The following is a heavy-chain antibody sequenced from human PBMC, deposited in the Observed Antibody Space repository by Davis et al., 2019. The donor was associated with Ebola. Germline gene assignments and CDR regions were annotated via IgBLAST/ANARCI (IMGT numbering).Heavy chain of an antibody. V-gene: IGHV4-59*08. J-gene: IGHJ5*02. CDR3: ARHAAMANWFDP. D-gene: IGHD2-2*01. CDR2: IYYSGST. CDR1: GGSISTFY. Sequence: PSETLSLTCTVSGGSISTFYWNWIRQPPGKGLEWIGYIYYSGSTSYNPSLKSRVTISVDTSKNQFSLKLSSVTAADTAVYYCARHAAMANWFDPWGQGTLVTVSS.